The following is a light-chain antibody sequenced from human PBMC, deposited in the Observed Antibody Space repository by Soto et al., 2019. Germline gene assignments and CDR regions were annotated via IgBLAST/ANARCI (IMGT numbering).Light chain of an antibody. J-gene: IGKJ1*01. V-gene: IGKV1-5*03. Sequence: IQMSQSPSTLSASEGDRVTITCRASQSISSWLAWYQQKPGKAPKLLIYKASSLESGVPSRFSGSGSGTEFTLTISSLQPDDFATYYCQQYNSYSRTFGQGTKVDIK. CDR1: QSISSW. CDR2: KAS. CDR3: QQYNSYSRT.